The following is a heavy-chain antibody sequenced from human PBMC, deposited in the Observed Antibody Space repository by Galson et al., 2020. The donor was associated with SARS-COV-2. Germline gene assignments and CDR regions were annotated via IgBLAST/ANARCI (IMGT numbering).Heavy chain of an antibody. CDR3: ARDRTSPVYLYD. Sequence: SETLSLTCSVSGVSVSSSSFFWGWLRQPPGKGLESIGRVYYSRDNYDNPSLRRRVTLSVDTDKNQFSLKLTSVTAADTAVYYCARDRTSPVYLYDWGQGALVTVSS. V-gene: IGHV4-39*07. CDR2: VYYSRDN. J-gene: IGHJ4*02. CDR1: GVSVSSSSFF.